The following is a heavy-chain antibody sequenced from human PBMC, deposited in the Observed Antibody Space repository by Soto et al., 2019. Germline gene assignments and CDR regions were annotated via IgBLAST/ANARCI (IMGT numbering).Heavy chain of an antibody. D-gene: IGHD2-2*01. CDR3: ASGCISTSCYARAFDI. V-gene: IGHV4-30-4*01. Sequence: TSETLSLTCTVSGGSISSGDYYWSWIRQPPGKGLEWIGYIYYSGSTYYNPSLKSRVTISVDTSKNQFSLKLSSVTAADTAVYYCASGCISTSCYARAFDIWGQGTMVTVSS. J-gene: IGHJ3*02. CDR1: GGSISSGDYY. CDR2: IYYSGST.